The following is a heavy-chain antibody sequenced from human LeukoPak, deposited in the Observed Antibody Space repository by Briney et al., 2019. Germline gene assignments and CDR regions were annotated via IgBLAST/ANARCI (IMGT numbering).Heavy chain of an antibody. Sequence: PGGSLRLSCAASGFTFSSYTMNWVRQAPGKGLEWVSYISSGNSNIYYADSVKGRFTISRDNAKNSLYLQMNSLRAEDTAVYYCARHLSGVTGYTYGRGIDYWGQGTLVTVSS. CDR3: ARHLSGVTGYTYGRGIDY. V-gene: IGHV3-48*01. D-gene: IGHD5-18*01. CDR1: GFTFSSYT. CDR2: ISSGNSNI. J-gene: IGHJ4*02.